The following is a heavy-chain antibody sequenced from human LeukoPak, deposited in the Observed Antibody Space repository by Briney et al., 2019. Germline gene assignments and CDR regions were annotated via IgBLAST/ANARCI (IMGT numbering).Heavy chain of an antibody. V-gene: IGHV3-7*01. CDR3: ARDKSVAAADTGSLFDC. Sequence: GGSLRLSCAASGFTFSSYWMSWVRQAPGKGLEWVANIKQDGSESYYVDSVKGRFTISRDNAKNSLYLQMNSLRVEDTAVYYCARDKSVAAADTGSLFDCWGLGTLVTVSS. D-gene: IGHD6-13*01. CDR2: IKQDGSES. J-gene: IGHJ4*02. CDR1: GFTFSSYW.